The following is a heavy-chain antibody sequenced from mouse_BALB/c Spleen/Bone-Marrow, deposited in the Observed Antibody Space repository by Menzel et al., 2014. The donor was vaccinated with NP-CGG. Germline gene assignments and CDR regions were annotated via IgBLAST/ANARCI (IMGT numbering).Heavy chain of an antibody. CDR1: GFSLTTYG. CDR3: ARAHYDYVLFDY. CDR2: IWAGGST. J-gene: IGHJ2*01. D-gene: IGHD2-4*01. Sequence: VHLVESGPGLVAPSQSLSIPCTVSGFSLTTYGVHWVRQPPGKGLEWLGVIWAGGSTNYNSALMSRLSISKDNSKSQVFLKMNSLQTDDTAMYYCARAHYDYVLFDYWGQGTTLTVSS. V-gene: IGHV2-9*02.